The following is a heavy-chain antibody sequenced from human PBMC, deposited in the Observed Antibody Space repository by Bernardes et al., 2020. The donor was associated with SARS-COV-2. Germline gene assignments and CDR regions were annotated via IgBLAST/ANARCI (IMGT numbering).Heavy chain of an antibody. CDR1: GFTFTNAW. Sequence: GGSLRLSCAASGFTFTNAWMRWVRQAPGKGLEWVGRIKSNTDGGTADHAAPLKGRFTISRDDSRNTLYLQMNSLEFEDTAVYFCITVTEPRGYWGQGTLVTVSS. V-gene: IGHV3-15*01. CDR3: ITVTEPRGY. D-gene: IGHD2-21*02. J-gene: IGHJ4*02. CDR2: IKSNTDGGTA.